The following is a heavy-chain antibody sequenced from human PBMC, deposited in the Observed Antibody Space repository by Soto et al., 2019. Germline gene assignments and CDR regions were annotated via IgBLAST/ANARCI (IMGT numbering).Heavy chain of an antibody. V-gene: IGHV3-30*18. CDR1: GFTFSSYG. CDR3: AKLAAAGKDYDY. CDR2: ISYDGSNK. J-gene: IGHJ4*02. Sequence: QVQLVESGGGVVQPGRSLRLSCAASGFTFSSYGMHWVRQALGKGLEWVAVISYDGSNKYYADSVKGRFTISRDNSKNTLYLQMNSLRAEDTAVYYCAKLAAAGKDYDYWGQGTLVTVSS. D-gene: IGHD6-13*01.